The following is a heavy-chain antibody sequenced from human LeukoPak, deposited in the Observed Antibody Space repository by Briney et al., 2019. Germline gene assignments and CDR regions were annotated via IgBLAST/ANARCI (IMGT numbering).Heavy chain of an antibody. CDR3: ATSGPIYYGSGSYYNYFDY. D-gene: IGHD3-10*01. CDR2: IYYSGST. CDR1: GGSISSSSYY. Sequence: SETLSLTCTVSGGSISSSSYYWGWIRQPPGKGLEWIGSIYYSGSTYYNPSLKSRVTISVDTSKNQFSLKLSSVTVADTAVYYCATSGPIYYGSGSYYNYFDYWGQGTLVTVSS. V-gene: IGHV4-39*07. J-gene: IGHJ4*02.